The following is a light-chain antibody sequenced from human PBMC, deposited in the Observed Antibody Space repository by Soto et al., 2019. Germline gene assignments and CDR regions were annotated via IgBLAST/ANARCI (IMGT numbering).Light chain of an antibody. CDR2: STN. CDR3: AAWDDSLSGLWV. V-gene: IGLV1-44*01. Sequence: QSVLTQPPSASGTPGQRVTISCSGSSSNIGSNIVNWYQQLPGTAPKLLIYSTNQRPSGVPDRFSGSKSGTSASLAISGLQSEDEADYYCAAWDDSLSGLWVFGEGTKLTVL. J-gene: IGLJ3*02. CDR1: SSNIGSNI.